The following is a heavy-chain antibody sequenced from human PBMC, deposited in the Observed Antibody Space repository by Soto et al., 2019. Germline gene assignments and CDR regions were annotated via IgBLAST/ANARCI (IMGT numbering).Heavy chain of an antibody. CDR3: ARDSDRQQLGGNYYYILDV. J-gene: IGHJ6*02. D-gene: IGHD1-1*01. CDR2: IIPLFRTP. Sequence: QVQLVQSGAEMKEPGSSVKVSCKTSGGTFSSSAISWLRQAPGQGLEWMGGIIPLFRTPDYAQKFQGRVTIAADESTSTAYMELSSLRSEDTAVYYCARDSDRQQLGGNYYYILDVWGQGTTITVSS. CDR1: GGTFSSSA. V-gene: IGHV1-69*12.